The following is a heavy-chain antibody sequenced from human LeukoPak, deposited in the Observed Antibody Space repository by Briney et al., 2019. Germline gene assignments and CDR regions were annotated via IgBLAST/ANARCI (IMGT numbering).Heavy chain of an antibody. V-gene: IGHV1-46*03. J-gene: IGHJ3*02. Sequence: GASVKVSCKASGYTFTSYYMHWVRQAPGQGLEWMGIISPSGGSTSYAQKFQGRVTMTRDTSTSTVYMELSSLRSEDTAVYYCARDFGEFDAFDIWGQGTMVTVSS. CDR2: ISPSGGST. D-gene: IGHD3-10*01. CDR1: GYTFTSYY. CDR3: ARDFGEFDAFDI.